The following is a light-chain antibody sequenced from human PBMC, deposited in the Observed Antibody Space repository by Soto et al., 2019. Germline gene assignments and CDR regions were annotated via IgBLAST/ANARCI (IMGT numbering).Light chain of an antibody. J-gene: IGKJ1*01. V-gene: IGKV3-20*01. CDR3: QQYGNSPWT. CDR2: GAS. CDR1: RSVTSNY. Sequence: EIVITQSASTLSVSPGERATLSCRASRSVTSNYLAWYQQRPGQAPRLLIYGASIRATGIPDTVSGSGSGTDFTLTISRLEPEDFAVYYCQQYGNSPWTFGQGTKVDIK.